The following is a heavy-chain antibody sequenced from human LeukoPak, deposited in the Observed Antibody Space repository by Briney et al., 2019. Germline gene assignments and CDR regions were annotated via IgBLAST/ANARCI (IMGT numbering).Heavy chain of an antibody. Sequence: SETLSLTCTVSGGSISSNYWSWIRQPPGKGLEWIGSIYYSGSTYYNPSLKSRVTISVDTSKNQFSLKLSSVTAADTAVYYCASRRRYDFWSGYYLEAFDIWGQGTMVTVSS. V-gene: IGHV4-59*05. CDR1: GGSISSNY. D-gene: IGHD3-3*01. J-gene: IGHJ3*02. CDR2: IYYSGST. CDR3: ASRRRYDFWSGYYLEAFDI.